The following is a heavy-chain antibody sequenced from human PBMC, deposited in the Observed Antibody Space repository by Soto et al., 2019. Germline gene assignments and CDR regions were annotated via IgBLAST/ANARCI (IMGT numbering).Heavy chain of an antibody. CDR3: ARVPRYSADIVEVPEVMYEEWFDP. Sequence: QVQLVQSGAEVKKPGASVKISCKSSGYSFMNYAMHWVRPASGQGLEWMGWIHAGDGKTKYAQRLQGRVTITRDTSATTVYMELSSLRSEETAVYYCARVPRYSADIVEVPEVMYEEWFDPWRQGTLVTVSS. V-gene: IGHV1-3*01. CDR1: GYSFMNYA. D-gene: IGHD2-2*01. CDR2: IHAGDGKT. J-gene: IGHJ5*02.